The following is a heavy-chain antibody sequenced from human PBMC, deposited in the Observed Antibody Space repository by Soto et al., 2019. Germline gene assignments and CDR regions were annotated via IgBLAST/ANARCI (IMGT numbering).Heavy chain of an antibody. V-gene: IGHV1-2*02. Sequence: GASVNVSCKPSGYSFSDYFIQWVRQAPGQGLEWVAWINPKTAATNYAKKFQGRVSVTWDTSSTTAYMELTSLRPDDTAVYYCARIKWGLNYYNGMDVWGQGTTVTVSS. CDR2: INPKTAAT. J-gene: IGHJ6*02. CDR3: ARIKWGLNYYNGMDV. D-gene: IGHD1-26*01. CDR1: GYSFSDYF.